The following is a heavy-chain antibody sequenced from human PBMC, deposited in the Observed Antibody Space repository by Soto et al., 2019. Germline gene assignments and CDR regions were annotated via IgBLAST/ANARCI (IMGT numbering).Heavy chain of an antibody. Sequence: QVQLQESGPGLVKPSQTLSLTCTVSGGSISSGDYYWSWIRQPPGKGPEWIGYIYYSGSTYYNPSLKSRVTISVDTSKNQFSLKLSSVTAADTAVYYCARDRVGDFDWFVVGWFDPWGQGTLVTVSS. D-gene: IGHD3-9*01. CDR1: GGSISSGDYY. J-gene: IGHJ5*02. CDR2: IYYSGST. V-gene: IGHV4-30-4*01. CDR3: ARDRVGDFDWFVVGWFDP.